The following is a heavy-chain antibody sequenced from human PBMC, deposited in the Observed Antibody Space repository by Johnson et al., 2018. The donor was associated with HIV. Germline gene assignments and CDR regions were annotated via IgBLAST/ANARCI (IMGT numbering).Heavy chain of an antibody. CDR1: GFTFDDYA. J-gene: IGHJ3*01. CDR3: ARSGPNWAFDF. CDR2: INGDGSST. V-gene: IGHV3-9*01. Sequence: VQVVESGGGLVQPGRSLRLSCAASGFTFDDYAMHWVRQAPGKGLEWVSGINGDGSSTTYADSVKGRFTISRDNPKNTMFVQMNSLRAEDTAVYYCARSGPNWAFDFWGQGTMVTVSS. D-gene: IGHD1-1*01.